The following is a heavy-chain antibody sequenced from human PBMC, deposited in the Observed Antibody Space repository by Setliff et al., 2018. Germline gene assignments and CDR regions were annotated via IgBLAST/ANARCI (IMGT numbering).Heavy chain of an antibody. CDR2: VNYSANA. V-gene: IGHV4-34*01. J-gene: IGHJ4*02. D-gene: IGHD6-6*01. CDR3: ARGRNIAARLFDS. Sequence: SETLSLTCAVCGGSFSAYYWSWARQPPGKGLEWIGEVNYSANASHNPSLKSRVTISVDTSKKQFSRQLTSVTAAETAVCYCARGRNIAARLFDSWGQGTRVTVSS. CDR1: GGSFSAYY.